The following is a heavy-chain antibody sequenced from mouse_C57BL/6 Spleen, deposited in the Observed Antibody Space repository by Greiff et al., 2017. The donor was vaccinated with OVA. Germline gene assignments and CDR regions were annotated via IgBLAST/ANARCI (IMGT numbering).Heavy chain of an antibody. CDR3: ARGRGYVGWFAY. V-gene: IGHV5-4*01. D-gene: IGHD2-2*01. CDR1: GFTFSSYA. Sequence: EVQLVESGGGLVKPGGSLKLSCAASGFTFSSYAMSWVRQTPEKRLEWVATISDGGSYTYYPDNVKGRFTISRDNAKNNLYLQMSHLKSEDTAMDYCARGRGYVGWFAYWGQGTLVTVSA. CDR2: ISDGGSYT. J-gene: IGHJ3*01.